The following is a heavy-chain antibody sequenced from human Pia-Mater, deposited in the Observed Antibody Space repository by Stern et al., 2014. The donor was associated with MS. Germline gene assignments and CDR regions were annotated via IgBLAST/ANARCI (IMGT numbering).Heavy chain of an antibody. V-gene: IGHV4-31*03. Sequence: QVQLQESAPGLVKPSQTLSLTCTVSGGSISSGGYYWSWIRKHPGKGLAPIGYLYYSGSTSYNPSRKSRFTISVDTSKNQFSLKLSSVTAADTAVYYCARVHADSSSWYWWYFDLWGRGTLVTVSS. CDR3: ARVHADSSSWYWWYFDL. D-gene: IGHD6-13*01. CDR1: GGSISSGGYY. J-gene: IGHJ2*01. CDR2: LYYSGST.